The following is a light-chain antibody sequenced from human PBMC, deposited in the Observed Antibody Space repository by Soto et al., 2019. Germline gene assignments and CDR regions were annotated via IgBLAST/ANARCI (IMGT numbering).Light chain of an antibody. CDR2: DAS. Sequence: EIVLTQSPSTLSLSPGERATLPYRASQSVSSYLAWYQQKPGQAPRLLIYDASNRATGIPARFSGSGSGTDFTLTISSLEPEDFAVYYCQQRSNWPITFGQGTRLEI. J-gene: IGKJ5*01. V-gene: IGKV3-11*01. CDR3: QQRSNWPIT. CDR1: QSVSSY.